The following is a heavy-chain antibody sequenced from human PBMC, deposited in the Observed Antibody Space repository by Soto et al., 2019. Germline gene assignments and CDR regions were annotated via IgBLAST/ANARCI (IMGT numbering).Heavy chain of an antibody. CDR3: ARDRVTYYDFWSGYLKDAFDI. CDR2: INPNSGGT. D-gene: IGHD3-3*01. J-gene: IGHJ3*02. V-gene: IGHV1-2*04. CDR1: GDTFTGYY. Sequence: ASVKVCCKASGDTFTGYYMHWVRQAPGQGLEWMGWINPNSGGTNYAQKFQGWVTMTRDTSISTAYMELSRLRSDDTAVYYCARDRVTYYDFWSGYLKDAFDIWGQGTMVTVSS.